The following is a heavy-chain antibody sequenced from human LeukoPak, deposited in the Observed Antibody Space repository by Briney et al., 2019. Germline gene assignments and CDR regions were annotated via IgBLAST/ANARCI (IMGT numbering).Heavy chain of an antibody. Sequence: ASVKVSCKASGYTFTSYDINWVRQATGQGLEWMGWMNPNSGNTGYAQKFQGRVTITRNTSISTAYMELSSLRSEETAVYYCARGQFIAAAGTSPLGYWGQGTLVTVSS. CDR1: GYTFTSYD. D-gene: IGHD6-13*01. CDR2: MNPNSGNT. CDR3: ARGQFIAAAGTSPLGY. J-gene: IGHJ4*02. V-gene: IGHV1-8*03.